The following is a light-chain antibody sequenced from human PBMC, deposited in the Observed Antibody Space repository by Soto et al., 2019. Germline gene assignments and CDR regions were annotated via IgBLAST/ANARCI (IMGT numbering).Light chain of an antibody. CDR1: QSFHTNY. CDR3: QQYGSSPGFT. CDR2: GAS. J-gene: IGKJ4*01. V-gene: IGKV3-20*01. Sequence: EIVLTQSPGTLSLSPGERATLSCRASQSFHTNYLAWYQQRPGQAPRLLIYGASNRASGMPERFSGSGSGTDFTLTINRLQPEDSAVYFCQQYGSSPGFTFGGGTKIEI.